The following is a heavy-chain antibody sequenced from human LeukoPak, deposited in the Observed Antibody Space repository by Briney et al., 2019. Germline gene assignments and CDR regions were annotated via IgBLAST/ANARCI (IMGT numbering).Heavy chain of an antibody. V-gene: IGHV1-2*02. CDR3: ARDTQWLVLDY. J-gene: IGHJ4*02. D-gene: IGHD6-19*01. Sequence: GESLKISCKGSGHSFTSYWISWVRQMPGKGLEWMGWINPNSGGTNYAQKFQGRVTMTRDTSISTAYMELSRLRSDDTAVYYCARDTQWLVLDYWGQGTLVTVSS. CDR1: GHSFTSYW. CDR2: INPNSGGT.